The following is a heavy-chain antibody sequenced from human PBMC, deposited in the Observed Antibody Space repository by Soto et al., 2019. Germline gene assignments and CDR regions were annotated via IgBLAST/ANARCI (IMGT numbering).Heavy chain of an antibody. J-gene: IGHJ4*02. V-gene: IGHV3-11*04. Sequence: GGSLRLSCAASGFTFSDYYMSWIRQAPGKGLEWVSYISSSGSTIYYADSVKGRFTISRDNAKNSLYLQMNSLRAEDTAVYYCARDPAGYYDSSGPEGYWGQGTLVTVSS. D-gene: IGHD3-22*01. CDR1: GFTFSDYY. CDR2: ISSSGSTI. CDR3: ARDPAGYYDSSGPEGY.